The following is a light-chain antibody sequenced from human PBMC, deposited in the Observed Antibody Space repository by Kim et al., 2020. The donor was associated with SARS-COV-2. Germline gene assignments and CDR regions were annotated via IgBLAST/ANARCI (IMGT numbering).Light chain of an antibody. J-gene: IGLJ2*01. CDR2: DVR. Sequence: QSALTQPASVSGSPGQSVTISCTGTSSDVGAYNLVSWYQQHPGKAPKFMIHDVRQRPSGVSNRFSGSKSGNTASLTISGLQAEDEADYCCTSYTRSDTWVFGGGTQLTVL. V-gene: IGLV2-14*03. CDR1: SSDVGAYNL. CDR3: TSYTRSDTWV.